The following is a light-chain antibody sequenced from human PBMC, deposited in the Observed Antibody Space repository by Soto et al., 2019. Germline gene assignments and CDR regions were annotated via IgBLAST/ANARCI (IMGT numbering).Light chain of an antibody. CDR3: TSFTTTNIWV. CDR1: SGDIGIYNY. Sequence: QSVLTQPASVSGSPGQSITISCTGTSGDIGIYNYVSWYQQHPGKAPKLIICEVTNRPSGVSSRFSGSKSGNTASLTISGLRAEDEADYYCTSFTTTNIWVFGGGTQLTVL. J-gene: IGLJ3*02. V-gene: IGLV2-14*01. CDR2: EVT.